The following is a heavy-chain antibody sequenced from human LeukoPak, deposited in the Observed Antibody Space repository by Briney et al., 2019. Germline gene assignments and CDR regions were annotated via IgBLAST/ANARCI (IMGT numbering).Heavy chain of an antibody. CDR3: AKISDDSSGYYYLDY. V-gene: IGHV3-23*01. CDR2: ISGSGGST. Sequence: PGGSLRLSCAASGFTFSSYAMSWVRHAPGKGLEWVSAISGSGGSTYYADSVKGRFTISRDNSKDTLYLQMNSLRAEDTAVYYCAKISDDSSGYYYLDYWGQGTLVTVSS. J-gene: IGHJ4*02. D-gene: IGHD3-22*01. CDR1: GFTFSSYA.